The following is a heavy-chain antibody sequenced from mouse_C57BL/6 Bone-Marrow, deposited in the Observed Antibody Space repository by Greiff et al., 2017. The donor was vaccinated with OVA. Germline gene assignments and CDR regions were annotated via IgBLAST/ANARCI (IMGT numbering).Heavy chain of an antibody. D-gene: IGHD2-4*01. CDR1: GYTFTDYY. V-gene: IGHV1-76*01. CDR3: ARSYDYDGGDY. Sequence: VQLQQSGAELVRPGASVKLSCKASGYTFTDYYINWVKQRPGQGLEWIARIYPGSGNTYYNEKFKGKATLTAEKSSSTAYMQLSSLTSEDSAVYFCARSYDYDGGDYWGQGTSVTVSS. J-gene: IGHJ4*01. CDR2: IYPGSGNT.